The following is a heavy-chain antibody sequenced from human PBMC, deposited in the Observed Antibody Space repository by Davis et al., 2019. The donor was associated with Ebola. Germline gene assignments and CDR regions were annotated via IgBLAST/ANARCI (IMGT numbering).Heavy chain of an antibody. J-gene: IGHJ5*02. CDR1: GFTFSIYW. CDR2: IKQDGSEK. Sequence: PGGSLRPSCLASGFTFSIYWMAWVRQAPGKGLEWAADIKQDGSEKYYLDSVKGRFTISRDNAKSSAYLQMNSLRVEDTAVYYCLSSGDGPWGQGTLVTVSS. V-gene: IGHV3-7*03. CDR3: LSSGDGP. D-gene: IGHD3-22*01.